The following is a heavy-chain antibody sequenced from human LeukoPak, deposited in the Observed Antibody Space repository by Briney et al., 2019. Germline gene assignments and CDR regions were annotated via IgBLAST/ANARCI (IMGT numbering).Heavy chain of an antibody. CDR3: AKGVAPLCSGGTCYLDN. J-gene: IGHJ4*02. D-gene: IGHD2-15*01. CDR1: GYSFSSYW. CDR2: ISASGGST. V-gene: IGHV3-23*01. Sequence: GESLKISCEGSGYSFSSYWISWVRQAPGKGLEWVSVISASGGSTYYADSVKGRFTISRDNSKNTVYLQMSSLRAEDTAVYYCAKGVAPLCSGGTCYLDNWGQGTLVTVSS.